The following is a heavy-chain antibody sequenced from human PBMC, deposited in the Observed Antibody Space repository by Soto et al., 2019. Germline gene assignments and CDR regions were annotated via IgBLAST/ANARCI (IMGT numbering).Heavy chain of an antibody. CDR3: AKEFGWELQLSHPYYNSGMDV. CDR1: GFTFRSYG. Sequence: QVQLVESGGGVVQPGRSLRLSCAASGFTFRSYGMHWVRQAPGKGLEWVALMSFDGSNKYYADSVRGRFTFSSDNSKGTLYLQMDILRPEDTAVYYCAKEFGWELQLSHPYYNSGMDVWGQGTTVTVSS. J-gene: IGHJ6*02. V-gene: IGHV3-30*18. D-gene: IGHD1-1*01. CDR2: MSFDGSNK.